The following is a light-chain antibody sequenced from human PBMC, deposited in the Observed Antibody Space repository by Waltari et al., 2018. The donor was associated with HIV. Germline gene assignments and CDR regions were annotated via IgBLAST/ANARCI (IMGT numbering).Light chain of an antibody. V-gene: IGLV2-11*01. CDR3: CSYSGTYSYV. CDR1: SSDFRFSTC. J-gene: IGLJ1*01. Sequence: QSALTQPRSVSGSPGQSVSISCTETSSDFRFSTCVSWYQQHPGKAPKLHIYAVHKPPSGVPDRFPPSRSGNTASLTISGLQAKDEATYFCCSYSGTYSYVFGTG. CDR2: AVH.